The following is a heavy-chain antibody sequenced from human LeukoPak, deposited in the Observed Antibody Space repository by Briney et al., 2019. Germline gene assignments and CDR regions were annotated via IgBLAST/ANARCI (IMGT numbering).Heavy chain of an antibody. CDR1: GYTFTSYG. D-gene: IGHD2-2*02. CDR2: IIPNSGDT. CDR3: ARGSYITSTDY. V-gene: IGHV1-2*02. J-gene: IGHJ4*02. Sequence: ASVKVSCKASGYTFTSYGISWVRQAPGQGLEWMGWIIPNSGDTNYAQKFQGRVTMTRDTSISTAYVELSRLRSDDTAVYYCARGSYITSTDYWGQGTLVTVSS.